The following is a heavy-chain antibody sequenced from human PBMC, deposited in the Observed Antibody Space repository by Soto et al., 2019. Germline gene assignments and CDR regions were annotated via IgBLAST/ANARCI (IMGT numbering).Heavy chain of an antibody. Sequence: EVQLVESGGDLVQPGGSLRLSCAASGFIFTNYWMTWVRQAPGKGLEWVANINHDGSETYYLDSVKGRFAISRDNAKNSRFLQMNSLRDEDTAIYYCARSLLGPMAFDMWGHGTLVAVSS. J-gene: IGHJ3*02. D-gene: IGHD7-27*01. CDR3: ARSLLGPMAFDM. V-gene: IGHV3-7*03. CDR2: INHDGSET. CDR1: GFIFTNYW.